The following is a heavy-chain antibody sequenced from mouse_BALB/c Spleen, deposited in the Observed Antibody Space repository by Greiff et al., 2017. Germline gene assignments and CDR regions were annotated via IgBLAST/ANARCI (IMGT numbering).Heavy chain of an antibody. D-gene: IGHD6-1*01. J-gene: IGHJ1*03. CDR1: GYSITSGYY. CDR2: ISYDGSN. CDR3: ARSDLYGFCGV. Sequence: EVQLQQSGPGLVKPSQSLSLTCSVTGYSITSGYYWNWIRQFPGNKLEWMGYISYDGSNNYNPSLKNRISITRDTSKNQFFLKLNSVTTEDTATYYCARSDLYGFCGVGGTEPAVSVPT. V-gene: IGHV3-6*02.